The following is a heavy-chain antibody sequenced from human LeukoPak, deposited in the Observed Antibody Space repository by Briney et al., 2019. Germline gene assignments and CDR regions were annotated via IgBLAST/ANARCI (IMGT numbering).Heavy chain of an antibody. J-gene: IGHJ5*02. Sequence: SQTLSLTCTVSGGSISSGGYYWSWIRQHPGKGLEWIGYIYYSGSTNYNPSLKSRVTISVDTSKNQFSLKLSSVTAADTAVYYCARGNIVVVPAATLNWFDPWGQGTLVTVSS. CDR3: ARGNIVVVPAATLNWFDP. V-gene: IGHV4-61*08. CDR1: GGSISSGGYY. CDR2: IYYSGST. D-gene: IGHD2-2*01.